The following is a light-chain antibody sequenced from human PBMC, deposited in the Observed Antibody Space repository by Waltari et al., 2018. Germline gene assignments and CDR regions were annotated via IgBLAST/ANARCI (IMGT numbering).Light chain of an antibody. V-gene: IGLV1-40*01. J-gene: IGLJ1*01. Sequence: QSVLTQAPSVSGAPGQRVTISCTGSSPNIGAGYDVPWYQPLPGTAPKLLIYGNNNRPSGVPDRFSGSKSGTSASLAITGLQAEDEADYYCQSYDSSLSSYVFGTGTKVTVL. CDR3: QSYDSSLSSYV. CDR2: GNN. CDR1: SPNIGAGYD.